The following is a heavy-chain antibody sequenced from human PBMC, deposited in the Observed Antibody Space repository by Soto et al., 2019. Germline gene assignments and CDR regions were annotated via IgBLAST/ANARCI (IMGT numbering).Heavy chain of an antibody. J-gene: IGHJ5*02. D-gene: IGHD6-6*01. CDR2: IIPIFGTA. V-gene: IGHV1-69*13. CDR1: GGTFSSYA. CDR3: AGGTHYFYRSSST. Sequence: ASVKVSCKASGGTFSSYAISWVRQAPGQGLEWMGGIIPIFGTANYAQKFQGRVTITADESTSTAYMELSSLRSEDTAVYYCAGGTHYFYRSSSTWGQGTLVTVSS.